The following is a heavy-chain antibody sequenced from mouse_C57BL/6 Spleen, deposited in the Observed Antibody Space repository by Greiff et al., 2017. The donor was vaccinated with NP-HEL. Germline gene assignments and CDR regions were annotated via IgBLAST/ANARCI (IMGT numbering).Heavy chain of an antibody. Sequence: VQLQQPGAELVKPGASVKLSCKASGYTFTSYWMHWVKQRPGRGLEWIGRIDPNSGGTKYTEKFKSKATLTVDQPSSTAYMQLSSLSSEDSAVYYCARSVMVRTLFDYWGQGTTLTVSS. D-gene: IGHD2-1*01. CDR1: GYTFTSYW. V-gene: IGHV1-72*01. CDR3: ARSVMVRTLFDY. J-gene: IGHJ2*01. CDR2: IDPNSGGT.